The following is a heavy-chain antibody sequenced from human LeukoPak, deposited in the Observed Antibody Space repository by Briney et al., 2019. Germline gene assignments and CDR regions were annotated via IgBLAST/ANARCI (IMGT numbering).Heavy chain of an antibody. CDR1: GFTFDDYA. Sequence: PGGSLRLSCAASGFTFDDYAMHWVRQAPGKGLEWVSGISWNSGSVDYADSVKGRFTISRDNAKNSLYLHMNSLRAEDTAVYYCAKDFGYCSSTSCFYDAFDIWGQGTMVTVSS. V-gene: IGHV3-9*01. CDR3: AKDFGYCSSTSCFYDAFDI. D-gene: IGHD2-2*03. J-gene: IGHJ3*02. CDR2: ISWNSGSV.